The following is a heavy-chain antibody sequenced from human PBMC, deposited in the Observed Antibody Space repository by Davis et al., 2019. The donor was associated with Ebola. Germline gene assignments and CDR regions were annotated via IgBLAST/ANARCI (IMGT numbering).Heavy chain of an antibody. CDR2: MYTSGST. D-gene: IGHD6-6*01. CDR1: GGSISSGSYY. J-gene: IGHJ4*02. CDR3: ARGPTAARPDY. V-gene: IGHV4-61*09. Sequence: SETLSLTCTVSGGSISSGSYYWSWIRQSAGKGLEWIGHMYTSGSTNYNPSLKSRATISVDTSKNQFSLELSSVTAADTAVYYCARGPTAARPDYWGQGTLVTVSS.